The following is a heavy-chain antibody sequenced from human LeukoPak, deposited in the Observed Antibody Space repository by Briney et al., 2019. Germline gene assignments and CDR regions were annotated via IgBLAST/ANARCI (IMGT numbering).Heavy chain of an antibody. CDR2: MNPNSGST. CDR1: GYTFTSYD. D-gene: IGHD2-2*02. V-gene: IGHV1-8*01. Sequence: ASVKVSCKASGYTFTSYDINWVRQATGQGLEWMGWMNPNSGSTGYAQKFQGRVTMTRNTSISTAYMELSSLRSEDTAVYYCARVEYCSSTSCYIGDWFDPWGQGTLVTVSS. J-gene: IGHJ5*02. CDR3: ARVEYCSSTSCYIGDWFDP.